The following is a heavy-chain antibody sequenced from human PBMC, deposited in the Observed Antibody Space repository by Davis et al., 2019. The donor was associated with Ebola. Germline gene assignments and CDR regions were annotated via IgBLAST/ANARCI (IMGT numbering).Heavy chain of an antibody. D-gene: IGHD2-15*01. Sequence: MPSETLSLTCAVYGGSFSGYYWSWIRQPPGKGLEWIGEINHSGSTYYDPSLKSRVTITVDTSKNQFSLKLSSATAADTAVYYCARVRVVVAAAYYYYYGMDVWGQGTTVTVSS. CDR3: ARVRVVVAAAYYYYYGMDV. J-gene: IGHJ6*02. V-gene: IGHV4-34*01. CDR1: GGSFSGYY. CDR2: INHSGST.